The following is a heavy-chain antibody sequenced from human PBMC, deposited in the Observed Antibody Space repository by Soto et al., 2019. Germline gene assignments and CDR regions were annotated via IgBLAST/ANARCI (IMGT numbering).Heavy chain of an antibody. CDR3: ARAGARRIYYYYGMDV. J-gene: IGHJ6*02. D-gene: IGHD1-26*01. CDR2: ISAYYGNT. CDR1: GYTFTSYG. Sequence: EASVKVSCKASGYTFTSYGISWVRQAPGQGLEWMGWISAYYGNTNYAQKLQGRVTMTTDTSTSTAYMELRSLRSDDTAVYYCARAGARRIYYYYGMDVWGQGTTVTVSS. V-gene: IGHV1-18*01.